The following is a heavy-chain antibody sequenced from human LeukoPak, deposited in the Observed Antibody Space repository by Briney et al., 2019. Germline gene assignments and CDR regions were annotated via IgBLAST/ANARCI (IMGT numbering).Heavy chain of an antibody. CDR2: MYYSGNT. V-gene: IGHV4-39*07. Sequence: SETLSLTCTVSRDSIISSSYYWGWIRQPPGKGLEWIGSMYYSGNTYYNPSLKSRVTISVDTSKNQLSLKLSSVTAADTAVYYCARSHFNSGTYAYWFDPWGLGTLVTVSS. J-gene: IGHJ5*02. D-gene: IGHD3-16*01. CDR1: RDSIISSSYY. CDR3: ARSHFNSGTYAYWFDP.